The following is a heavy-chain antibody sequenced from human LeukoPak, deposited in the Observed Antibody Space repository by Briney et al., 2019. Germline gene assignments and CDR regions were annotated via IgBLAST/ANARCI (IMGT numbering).Heavy chain of an antibody. V-gene: IGHV3-23*01. CDR1: GFTISSYA. CDR2: ISGSGTST. J-gene: IGHJ4*02. Sequence: GGSLRLSCAASGFTISSYAMSWVRQAPGKGLEWVSAISGSGTSTYYADSVKGRFTISRDTSKNTLYLQMNSLRAEDTALYYCAKDYYGSGTYYNFDYWGQGTLVSVSS. D-gene: IGHD3-10*01. CDR3: AKDYYGSGTYYNFDY.